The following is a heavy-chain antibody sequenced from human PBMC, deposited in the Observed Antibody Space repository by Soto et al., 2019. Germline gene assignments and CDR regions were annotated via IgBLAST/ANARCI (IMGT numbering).Heavy chain of an antibody. Sequence: GGSLRLSCAASGFTFSSYWMSWVLQAPGKGLEWVANIKQDGSEKYYVDSVKGRFTISRDNAKNSLYLQMNSLRAEDTAVYYCARFRTIFGVIYGMDVWGQGTTVTVSS. D-gene: IGHD3-3*01. CDR2: IKQDGSEK. J-gene: IGHJ6*02. V-gene: IGHV3-7*01. CDR3: ARFRTIFGVIYGMDV. CDR1: GFTFSSYW.